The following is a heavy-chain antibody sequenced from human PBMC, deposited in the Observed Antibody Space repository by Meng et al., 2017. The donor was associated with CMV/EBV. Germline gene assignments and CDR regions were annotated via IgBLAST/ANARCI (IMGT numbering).Heavy chain of an antibody. D-gene: IGHD7-27*01. J-gene: IGHJ4*02. Sequence: VSSQSSGYTFTGYGISSVRPATGQGLAWMGWISASTGHTNYAQTLQGRVTMTTDTSTSTAYMELTSLRSADPAVYYCARDLGNPPDYWGQGTLVTVSS. CDR1: GYTFTGYG. V-gene: IGHV1-18*01. CDR2: ISASTGHT. CDR3: ARDLGNPPDY.